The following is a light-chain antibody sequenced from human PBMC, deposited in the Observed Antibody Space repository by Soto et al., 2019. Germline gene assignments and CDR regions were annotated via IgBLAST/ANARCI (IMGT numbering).Light chain of an antibody. CDR1: QGISSY. Sequence: QLTQSPSSLSASVGDRVTITCRASQGISSYLACYQQKPGKAPKLLIYAASTLQSGVPSRFSGSGSGTDFTLTISSLQPEDFATYYCQQLNSYPPTFGGGTKVDI. CDR2: AAS. CDR3: QQLNSYPPT. V-gene: IGKV1-9*01. J-gene: IGKJ4*01.